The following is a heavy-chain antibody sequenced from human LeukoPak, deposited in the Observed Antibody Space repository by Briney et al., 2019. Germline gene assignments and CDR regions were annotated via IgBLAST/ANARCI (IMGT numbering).Heavy chain of an antibody. CDR2: FYYGWST. CDR1: GGSISSYY. J-gene: IGHJ4*02. CDR3: ARDGEDGGLSSL. Sequence: SETLSLTCTVSGGSISSYYWSWLRKPPGKGLEWRGYFYYGWSTNYNPSLQSRVTISVDTSMNPFSLKLSSVTASDTAVYYCARDGEDGGLSSLWGQGTLVTVSS. D-gene: IGHD4-23*01. V-gene: IGHV4-59*01.